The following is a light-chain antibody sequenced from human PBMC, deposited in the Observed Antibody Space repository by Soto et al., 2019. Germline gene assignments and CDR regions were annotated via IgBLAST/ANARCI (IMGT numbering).Light chain of an antibody. V-gene: IGLV1-40*01. CDR2: GNS. Sequence: SVLTQPPSVSGAPGQRVTISCTGSSSNIGAGYDVYWYQQLPGTAPKLLIYGNSNRPSGVPDRFSGSKSGTSASLAITGLQAEDEADYYCQSYDSSLSGLLFGGGTKLTVL. CDR1: SSNIGAGYD. J-gene: IGLJ2*01. CDR3: QSYDSSLSGLL.